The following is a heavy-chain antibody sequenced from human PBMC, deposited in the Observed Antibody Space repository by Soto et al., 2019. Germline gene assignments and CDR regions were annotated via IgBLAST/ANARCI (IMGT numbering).Heavy chain of an antibody. Sequence: QVYLVQSGAEVKKPGSSVTVSCKALRGTFTNYAFSWVRQAPGQGLEWMGGIMPFFGSGTYAQKFKGRINITADESTSSVYLELTSLGAEDTAVYYCARDRAGYYSHFVYWGQGTLVTVSS. CDR3: ARDRAGYYSHFVY. D-gene: IGHD3-22*01. J-gene: IGHJ4*02. CDR1: RGTFTNYA. V-gene: IGHV1-69*01. CDR2: IMPFFGSG.